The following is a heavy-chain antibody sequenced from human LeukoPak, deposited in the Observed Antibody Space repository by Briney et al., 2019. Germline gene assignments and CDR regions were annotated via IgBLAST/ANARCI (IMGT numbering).Heavy chain of an antibody. J-gene: IGHJ4*02. Sequence: GGSLRLSCAASGFTVSSNYMSWVRQAPGEGLEWVSSISSSSRYIYYADSVKGRFTISRDNAKNSLYLQMNSLRAEDTAVYYCARAPAHYYDSSDHYYVGESYFDYWGQGTLVTVSS. D-gene: IGHD3-22*01. V-gene: IGHV3-21*01. CDR3: ARAPAHYYDSSDHYYVGESYFDY. CDR2: ISSSSRYI. CDR1: GFTVSSNY.